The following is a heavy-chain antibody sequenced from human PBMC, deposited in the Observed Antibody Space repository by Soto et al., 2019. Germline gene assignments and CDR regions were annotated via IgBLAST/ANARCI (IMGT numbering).Heavy chain of an antibody. CDR1: AGSISSYY. J-gene: IGHJ3*02. D-gene: IGHD2-15*01. CDR2: IYYSGST. CDR3: ARRGGATGAFDI. Sequence: PSETLSLTCTVSAGSISSYYWSWIRQPPGKGLEWIGYIYYSGSTNYNPSLKSRVTISADTSKNQFSLKLSSVTAADTAVYYCARRGGATGAFDIWGQGTMVTVSS. V-gene: IGHV4-59*01.